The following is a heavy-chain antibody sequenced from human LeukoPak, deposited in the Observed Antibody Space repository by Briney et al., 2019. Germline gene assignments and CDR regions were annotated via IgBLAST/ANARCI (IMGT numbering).Heavy chain of an antibody. CDR3: ARDMKRSRARWENLGLDP. D-gene: IGHD3-16*01. J-gene: IGHJ5*02. CDR2: INPNSGGT. CDR1: GCTFTGYY. V-gene: IGHV1-2*02. Sequence: ASAKVSCKASGCTFTGYYMHSVRQAPGQGLEWMGWINPNSGGTNYAQKFQGRVTMTRDTSISTAYMELSRLRSDDTAVYYCARDMKRSRARWENLGLDPWGQGTLVTVSS.